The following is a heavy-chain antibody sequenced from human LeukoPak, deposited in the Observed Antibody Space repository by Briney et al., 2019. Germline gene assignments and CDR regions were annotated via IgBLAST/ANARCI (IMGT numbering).Heavy chain of an antibody. J-gene: IGHJ4*02. CDR3: ARIEHSSYSLGFDY. Sequence: PSQTLSLTCTVSGGSISSSGYYWSWIRQHPGKGLEWIGHIYYSGTSFYNPSLTSRVTISVDTSKNQFSLKLTSVNDADTAVYYCARIEHSSYSLGFDYWGQGTLVTVSS. CDR2: IYYSGTS. CDR1: GGSISSSGYY. D-gene: IGHD6-6*01. V-gene: IGHV4-31*03.